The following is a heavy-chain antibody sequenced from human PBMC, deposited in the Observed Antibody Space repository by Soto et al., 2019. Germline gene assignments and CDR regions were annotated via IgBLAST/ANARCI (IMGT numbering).Heavy chain of an antibody. CDR1: GFTFSSYS. CDR2: ISSSDMNI. V-gene: IGHV3-48*01. CDR3: ARDDGDYVPRNDY. Sequence: EVQLVESGGGLIHPGGSLRLSCAASGFTFSSYSMNWVRQAPGKGLEWISYISSSDMNIYYADSVKGRFTISRDIAKNSLYLQMNSLRAEETAVYYCARDDGDYVPRNDYWGQGTLVTVSS. J-gene: IGHJ4*02. D-gene: IGHD4-17*01.